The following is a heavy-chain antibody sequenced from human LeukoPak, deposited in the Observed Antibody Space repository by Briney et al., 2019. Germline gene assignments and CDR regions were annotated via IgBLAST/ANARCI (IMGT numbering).Heavy chain of an antibody. V-gene: IGHV1-2*02. CDR2: INPNSGGT. CDR3: ARDGGGDNTLDY. CDR1: GYTFTGYY. D-gene: IGHD2-21*02. J-gene: IGHJ4*02. Sequence: ASVKVSCKASGYTFTGYYMHWVRQAPGQGLEWIGWINPNSGGTNYAQKFQGRVTMTRDTSISTAYMELSRLRSDDTAVYYCARDGGGDNTLDYWGQGILVTVSS.